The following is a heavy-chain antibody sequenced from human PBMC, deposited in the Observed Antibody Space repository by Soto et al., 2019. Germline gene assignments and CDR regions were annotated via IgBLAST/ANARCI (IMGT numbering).Heavy chain of an antibody. CDR2: VSYDGTNK. Sequence: GGSLRLSCAASGFTFSSFGMHWVRQTPGKGLEWAAVVSYDGTNKYYADSVKGRFTISRDNSKNTLYLQMDSLRPEDTAVHYCAKTITIFGPSAYSGGSRARGASIDSWGQGTLVTVSS. D-gene: IGHD3-3*01. CDR1: GFTFSSFG. V-gene: IGHV3-30*18. J-gene: IGHJ4*02. CDR3: AKTITIFGPSAYSGGSRARGASIDS.